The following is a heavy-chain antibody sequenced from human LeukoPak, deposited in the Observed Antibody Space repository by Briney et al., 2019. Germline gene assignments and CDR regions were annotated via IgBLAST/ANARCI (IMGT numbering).Heavy chain of an antibody. CDR3: ARDPSQDSSGYYVV. D-gene: IGHD3-22*01. CDR1: GFTFSSYW. J-gene: IGHJ4*02. CDR2: IKQDGSEK. Sequence: GGSLRLSCAASGFTFSSYWMSWVRQAPGKGLEWVANIKQDGSEKYYGDSVKGRFTISRDNAKNSLYLQMNSLRAEDTAVYYCARDPSQDSSGYYVVWGQGTLVTVSS. V-gene: IGHV3-7*05.